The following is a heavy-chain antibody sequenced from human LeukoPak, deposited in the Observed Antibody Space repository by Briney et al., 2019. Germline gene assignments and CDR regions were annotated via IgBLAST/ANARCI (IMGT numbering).Heavy chain of an antibody. CDR2: ISSSSTI. J-gene: IGHJ3*02. CDR1: GFTFSSYS. V-gene: IGHV3-48*02. D-gene: IGHD3-16*01. Sequence: GGSLRLSCAASGFTFSSYSMNWVRQAPGKGLEWVSYISSSSTIYYADSVKGRFTISRDNAKNSLYLQMNSLRDEDTAVYYCARATLDYDAFDIWGQGTMVTVSS. CDR3: ARATLDYDAFDI.